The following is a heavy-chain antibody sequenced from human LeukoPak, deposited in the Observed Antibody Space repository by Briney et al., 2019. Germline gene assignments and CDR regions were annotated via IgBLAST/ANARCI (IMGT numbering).Heavy chain of an antibody. CDR1: GFTFSNYS. CDR3: ARDKVGATKNFDS. V-gene: IGHV3-21*01. CDR2: ISSSTIYI. D-gene: IGHD1-26*01. J-gene: IGHJ4*02. Sequence: GGSLRLSCAASGFTFSNYSMNWVRQAPGKGLEWVSSISSSTIYIYYADSVKGRFTISRDNAKNSLYLQMNSLRAEDTAVYYCARDKVGATKNFDSWGQGTPVTVSS.